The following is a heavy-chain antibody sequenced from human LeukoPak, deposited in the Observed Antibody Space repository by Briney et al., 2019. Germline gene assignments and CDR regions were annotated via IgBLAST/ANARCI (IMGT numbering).Heavy chain of an antibody. D-gene: IGHD3-22*01. CDR1: GGSISSHY. Sequence: PSETLSLTCTVSGGSISSHYWSWIRQPPGKGLEWIGYIYYSGSTNYNPSLKSRVTISVDTSKNQFSLKLSSVTAADTAVYYCASQSKNYYYDKKRGGAFDIRGQGTMVTVSS. CDR2: IYYSGST. V-gene: IGHV4-59*11. J-gene: IGHJ3*02. CDR3: ASQSKNYYYDKKRGGAFDI.